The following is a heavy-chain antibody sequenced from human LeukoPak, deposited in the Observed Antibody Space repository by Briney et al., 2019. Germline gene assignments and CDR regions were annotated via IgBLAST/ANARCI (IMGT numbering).Heavy chain of an antibody. CDR1: GFTFSSYS. J-gene: IGHJ6*02. Sequence: GGSLRLSCAASGFTFSSYSMNWVRQAPGKGLEWVSSISSSSSYIYYAGSVKGRFTISRDNAKNSLYLQMNSLRAEDTAVYFCARGGGLDVWGQGATVTVSS. CDR2: ISSSSSYI. CDR3: ARGGGLDV. D-gene: IGHD3-16*01. V-gene: IGHV3-21*01.